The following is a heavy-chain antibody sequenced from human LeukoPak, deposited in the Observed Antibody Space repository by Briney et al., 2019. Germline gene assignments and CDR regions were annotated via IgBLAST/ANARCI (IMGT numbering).Heavy chain of an antibody. V-gene: IGHV1-69*01. CDR1: GGSFSSYV. CDR2: IIPMFGTA. CDR3: AREPLDSGGNAFDY. Sequence: GASVKVSCKASGGSFSSYVISWVRQAPGQGLEWMGGIIPMFGTANYAQKFQGRVTVTADEPTSTAYMELSSLRSEDTAVYYCAREPLDSGGNAFDYWGQGTLVTVSS. J-gene: IGHJ4*02. D-gene: IGHD4-23*01.